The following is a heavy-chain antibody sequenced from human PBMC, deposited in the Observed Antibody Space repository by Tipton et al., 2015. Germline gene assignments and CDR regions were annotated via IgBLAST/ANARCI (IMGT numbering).Heavy chain of an antibody. Sequence: GLVKPSENLSPTCTVSGGSVTSGSYYWSWIRQPPGKGLEWIGYISYTETSHYNPSLKSRVTISVDTSKNEFSLKLRSVTAADTAVYYCARDLEHGMDVWGQGTTVTVSS. V-gene: IGHV4-61*01. CDR3: ARDLEHGMDV. CDR1: GGSVTSGSYY. D-gene: IGHD3-3*01. J-gene: IGHJ6*02. CDR2: ISYTETS.